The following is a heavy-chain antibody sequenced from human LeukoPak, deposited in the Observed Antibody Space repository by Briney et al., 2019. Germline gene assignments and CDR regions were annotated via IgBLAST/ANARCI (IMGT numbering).Heavy chain of an antibody. CDR1: GYTFTSYC. V-gene: IGHV1-18*01. CDR2: ISPYNGNT. CDR3: ARDRQCGY. Sequence: ATVKVSCKASGYTFTSYCSRWLRQAPGQGLEWIGWISPYNGNTNYAPQLQRKLTMTTNTSTSTAYMELRSLRSDAAAVYYCARDRQCGYWGQGTLVTVSS. D-gene: IGHD2-21*01. J-gene: IGHJ4*02.